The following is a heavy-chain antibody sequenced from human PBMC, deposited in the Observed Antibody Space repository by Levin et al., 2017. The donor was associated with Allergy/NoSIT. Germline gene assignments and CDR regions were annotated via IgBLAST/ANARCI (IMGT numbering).Heavy chain of an antibody. D-gene: IGHD3-9*01. CDR3: ATITLFKYYDILTGAVVLHDY. J-gene: IGHJ4*02. Sequence: PSETLSLTCTVSGGSISSSSYYWGWIRQPPGKGLEWIGSIYYSGSTYYNPSLKSRVTISVDTSKNQFSLKLSSVTAADTAVYYCATITLFKYYDILTGAVVLHDYWGQGTLVTVSS. CDR1: GGSISSSSYY. CDR2: IYYSGST. V-gene: IGHV4-39*01.